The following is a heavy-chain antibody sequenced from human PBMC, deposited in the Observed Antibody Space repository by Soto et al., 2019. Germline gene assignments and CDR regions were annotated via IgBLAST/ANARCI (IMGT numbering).Heavy chain of an antibody. CDR3: AKGLGELLPVYYYYGMDV. V-gene: IGHV3-30*18. CDR2: ISYDGSNK. Sequence: LRLSCAASGFTFSSYGMHWVRQAPGKGLEWVAVISYDGSNKYYADSVKGRFTVSRDNSKNTLYLQMNSLRAEDTAVYYCAKGLGELLPVYYYYGMDVWGQGTTVTVSS. D-gene: IGHD3-10*01. CDR1: GFTFSSYG. J-gene: IGHJ6*02.